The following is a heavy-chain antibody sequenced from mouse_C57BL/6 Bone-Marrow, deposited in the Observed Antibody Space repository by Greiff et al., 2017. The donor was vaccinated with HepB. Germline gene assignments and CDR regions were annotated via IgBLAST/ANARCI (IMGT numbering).Heavy chain of an antibody. D-gene: IGHD1-1*01. CDR2: FHPYNDDT. V-gene: IGHV1-47*01. CDR1: GYTFTTYP. CDR3: ARRYYYGSSRYWYFDV. J-gene: IGHJ1*03. Sequence: QVQLKESGAELVKPGASVKMSCKASGYTFTTYPIEWMKQNHGKSLEWIGNFHPYNDDTKYNEKFKGKATLTVEKSSSTVYLELSRLTSDDSAVYYCARRYYYGSSRYWYFDVWGTGTTVTVSS.